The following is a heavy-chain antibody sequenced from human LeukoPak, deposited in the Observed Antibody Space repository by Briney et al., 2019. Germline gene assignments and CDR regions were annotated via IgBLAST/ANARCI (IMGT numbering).Heavy chain of an antibody. Sequence: GGSLRLSCAASGFPFSTYWMSWVRQAPGKGLEWVSYISSSGSTIYYADSVKGRFTISRDSAKNSLYLQMNSLRAEDTAVYYCAELGITMIGGVWGKGTTVTISS. CDR2: ISSSGSTI. CDR1: GFPFSTYW. D-gene: IGHD3-10*02. V-gene: IGHV3-48*04. J-gene: IGHJ6*04. CDR3: AELGITMIGGV.